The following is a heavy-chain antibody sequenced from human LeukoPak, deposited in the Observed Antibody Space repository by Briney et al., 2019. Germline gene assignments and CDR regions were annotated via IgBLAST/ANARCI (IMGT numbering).Heavy chain of an antibody. J-gene: IGHJ6*03. D-gene: IGHD3-16*01. CDR3: AKDDGGSYYIYYYYMDV. V-gene: IGHV3-30*02. Sequence: GGSLRLSCAASGFTFSSYGMHWVRQAPGKGLEWVAFIRYDGSNKYYADSVKGRFTTSRDNSKNTLYLQMNSLRAEDTAVYYCAKDDGGSYYIYYYYMDVWGKGTTVTISS. CDR2: IRYDGSNK. CDR1: GFTFSSYG.